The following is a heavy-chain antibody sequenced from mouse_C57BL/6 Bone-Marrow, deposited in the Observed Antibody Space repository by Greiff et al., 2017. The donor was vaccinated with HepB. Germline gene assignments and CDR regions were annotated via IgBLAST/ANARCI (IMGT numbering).Heavy chain of an antibody. CDR3: ARQIYDGYSRYFDY. D-gene: IGHD2-3*01. CDR1: GFTFSSYG. CDR2: ISSGGSYT. J-gene: IGHJ2*01. V-gene: IGHV5-6*01. Sequence: EVQVVESGGDLVKPGGSLKLSCAASGFTFSSYGMSWVRQTPDKRLEWVATISSGGSYTYYPDSVKGRFTISRDNAKNTLYLQMSSLKSEDTAMYYCARQIYDGYSRYFDYWGQGTTLTVSS.